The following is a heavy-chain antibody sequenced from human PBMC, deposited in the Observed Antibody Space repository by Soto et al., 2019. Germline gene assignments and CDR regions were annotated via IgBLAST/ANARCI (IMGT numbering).Heavy chain of an antibody. J-gene: IGHJ4*02. V-gene: IGHV3-7*01. CDR2: ITQGGIEK. CDR3: ARGGSSSSDYYFDY. D-gene: IGHD6-6*01. Sequence: GGSLRLSCAASGFTFSSYWMSGVRQAPGKGLEWVANITQGGIEKYSVDSVKGRFTISRDKAKNSLYLQMNSLRAEDTDVYYCARGGSSSSDYYFDYWGQGTLVTVSS. CDR1: GFTFSSYW.